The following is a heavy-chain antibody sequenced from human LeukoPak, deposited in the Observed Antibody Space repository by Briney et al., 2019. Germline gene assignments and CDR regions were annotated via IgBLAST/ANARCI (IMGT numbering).Heavy chain of an antibody. D-gene: IGHD2/OR15-2a*01. J-gene: IGHJ4*02. V-gene: IGHV3-48*04. CDR3: ARDFNMAIYYFDY. CDR2: ISTSSSTM. Sequence: GGSLRLSCAASGFTFSSYWMSWVRQAPGKGLEWISYISTSSSTMYYAHSVKGRFTISRDNAQSSLYLQMNSLRAEDTAVYYCARDFNMAIYYFDYWGQGTLVTVSS. CDR1: GFTFSSYW.